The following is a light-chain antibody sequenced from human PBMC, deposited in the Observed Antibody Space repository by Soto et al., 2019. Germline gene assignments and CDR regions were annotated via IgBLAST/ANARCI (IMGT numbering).Light chain of an antibody. V-gene: IGKV1-6*01. CDR3: LQLYNFSWT. CDR1: QGIGND. Sequence: AIQLPQSPSSLSASVGDRGTISCRASQGIGNDLAWYQQKPGKAPRLLIFAASNLQSGVPSRFSGSGSGTDFTLTISRLQPEDFATYYCLQLYNFSWTFGQGTTVEIK. CDR2: AAS. J-gene: IGKJ1*01.